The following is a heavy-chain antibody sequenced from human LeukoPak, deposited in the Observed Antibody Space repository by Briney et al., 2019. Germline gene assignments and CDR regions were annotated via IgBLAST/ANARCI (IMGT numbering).Heavy chain of an antibody. CDR3: ARDWPRIRRYFDY. D-gene: IGHD2/OR15-2a*01. Sequence: ASVKVSCKASGYTFTGYYMYWVRQAPGQGLEWMGWINPNSGGTNYAQKFQGRVTMTRDTSISTAYMELSRLRSDDTAVYYCARDWPRIRRYFDYWGQGTLVTVSS. CDR1: GYTFTGYY. J-gene: IGHJ4*02. CDR2: INPNSGGT. V-gene: IGHV1-2*02.